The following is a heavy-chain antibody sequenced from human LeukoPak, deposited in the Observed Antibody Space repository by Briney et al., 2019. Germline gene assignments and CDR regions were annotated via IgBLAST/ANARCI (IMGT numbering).Heavy chain of an antibody. CDR3: ARDSYSPRYYYYYYGMDV. V-gene: IGHV3-7*01. Sequence: GGSLRLSCGASGFTFSSYWMSWVRQAPGKGLEWVANIKQDGSEKYYVDSVKGRFTISRDNAKNSLYLQMNSLRAEDTAVYYCARDSYSPRYYYYYYGMDVWGQGTTVTVSS. CDR1: GFTFSSYW. D-gene: IGHD2-21*01. CDR2: IKQDGSEK. J-gene: IGHJ6*02.